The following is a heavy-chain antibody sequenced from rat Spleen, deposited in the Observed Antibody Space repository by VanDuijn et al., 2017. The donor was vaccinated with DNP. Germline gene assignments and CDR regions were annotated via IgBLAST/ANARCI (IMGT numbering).Heavy chain of an antibody. CDR3: ARRGFYSEPLDY. D-gene: IGHD1-1*01. Sequence: EVRLVESGGGLVQPGRSLKLSCAASGFTFSDYNMAWVRQAPKKGLEWVATLSYDGSSTYYRDSVKGRFTISRDNAKSTLYLQMDSLRSEDTATYYCARRGFYSEPLDYWGQGVMVTVSS. J-gene: IGHJ2*01. CDR1: GFTFSDYN. CDR2: LSYDGSST. V-gene: IGHV5-7*01.